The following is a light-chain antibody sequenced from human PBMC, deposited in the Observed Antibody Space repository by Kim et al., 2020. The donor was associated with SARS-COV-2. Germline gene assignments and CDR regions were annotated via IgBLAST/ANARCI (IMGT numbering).Light chain of an antibody. CDR3: QQFNNWPLYS. J-gene: IGKJ2*03. CDR2: GAS. Sequence: VSPGERAPLPGRASQSVSSNLAWFQQKPGQAPRLLIYGASTRASGVPARFSGSGSGTEFTLTISSLQSEDFAVYYCQQFNNWPLYSFGQGTKLEI. CDR1: QSVSSN. V-gene: IGKV3-15*01.